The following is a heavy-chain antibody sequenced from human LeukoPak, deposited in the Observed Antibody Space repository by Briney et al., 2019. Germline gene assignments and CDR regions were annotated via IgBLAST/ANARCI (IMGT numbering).Heavy chain of an antibody. CDR1: GYTISSYY. CDR3: ARDNSGWSVDY. Sequence: ASVKVSCKASGYTISSYYMHWVRQAPGHGLEWMGIISPSGDYTRYAQKLQGRVSMTLDTSTSTVYMELNSLESEDTAMYYCARDNSGWSVDYWGQGTLVTVTS. J-gene: IGHJ4*02. V-gene: IGHV1-46*04. CDR2: ISPSGDYT. D-gene: IGHD6-19*01.